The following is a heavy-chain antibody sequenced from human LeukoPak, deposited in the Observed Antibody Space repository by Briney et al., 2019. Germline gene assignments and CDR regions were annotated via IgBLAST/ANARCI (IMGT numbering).Heavy chain of an antibody. J-gene: IGHJ4*02. CDR2: ISADGGTT. D-gene: IGHD3-10*01. CDR1: GFNFRAYG. V-gene: IGHV3-64*01. Sequence: PGGSLRLSRAASGFNFRAYGMHWVRQAAGQGLEYVAAISADGGTTWHSNSVNGRFTISRDTSKNTLYLQMGRLKTEDTALYYCARGRGGPPFDYWGQGILVTVSS. CDR3: ARGRGGPPFDY.